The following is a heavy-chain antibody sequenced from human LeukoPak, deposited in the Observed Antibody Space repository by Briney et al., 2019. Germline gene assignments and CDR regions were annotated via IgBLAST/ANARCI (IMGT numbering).Heavy chain of an antibody. CDR1: GGSFSSYY. CDR2: INHSGST. J-gene: IGHJ6*02. CDR3: ARVGIRYYYYNYYGMDV. Sequence: SETLSLTCAVYGGSFSSYYWSWIRQPPGKGLEWIGEINHSGSTNYNPSLRSRVTISVDTSKNQFSLKLSSVTAADTAVYYCARVGIRYYYYNYYGMDVWGQGTTVTVSS. V-gene: IGHV4-34*01. D-gene: IGHD3-9*01.